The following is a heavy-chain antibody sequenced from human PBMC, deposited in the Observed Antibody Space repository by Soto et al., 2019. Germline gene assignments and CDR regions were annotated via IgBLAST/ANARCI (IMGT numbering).Heavy chain of an antibody. D-gene: IGHD6-25*01. J-gene: IGHJ3*02. CDR3: ARSAGYDVFNI. V-gene: IGHV4-59*01. CDR1: GGSISSYY. Sequence: SETLSLTCTVSGGSISSYYWSWIRQPPGKGLEWIGYIYYSGSTNYNPSLKSRVTISVDTSKNQFSLKLSSVTAADTAVYYCARSAGYDVFNIWGQGTMVTVSS. CDR2: IYYSGST.